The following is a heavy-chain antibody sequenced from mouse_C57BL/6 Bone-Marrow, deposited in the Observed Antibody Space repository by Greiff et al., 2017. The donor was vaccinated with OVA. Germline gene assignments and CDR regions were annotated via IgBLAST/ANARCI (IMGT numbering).Heavy chain of an antibody. V-gene: IGHV1-64*01. J-gene: IGHJ3*01. CDR2: IHPNSGST. CDR3: ARCGSPGWFAY. CDR1: GYTFTSYW. Sequence: HVQLQQPGAELVKPGASVKLSCKASGYTFTSYWMHWVKQRPGQGLEWIGMIHPNSGSTNYTEKFKSKATLTVDKSSSTAYIHLSSLTSEDSAVYYCARCGSPGWFAYWGQGTLVTVSA. D-gene: IGHD1-1*01.